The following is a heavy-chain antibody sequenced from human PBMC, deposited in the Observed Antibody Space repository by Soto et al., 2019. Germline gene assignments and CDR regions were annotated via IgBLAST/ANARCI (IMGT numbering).Heavy chain of an antibody. CDR1: GGTISSYY. Sequence: PSEPLCLTCTVSGGTISSYYWSWIRQSPGKGLEWIGYVHYSGTTIYNPSLKSRVTISADTSSNQFSLRLSSVTAADTAVYYCARTTYTSADFGYWGQGTLVTVSS. D-gene: IGHD3-16*01. CDR2: VHYSGTT. V-gene: IGHV4-59*01. J-gene: IGHJ4*02. CDR3: ARTTYTSADFGY.